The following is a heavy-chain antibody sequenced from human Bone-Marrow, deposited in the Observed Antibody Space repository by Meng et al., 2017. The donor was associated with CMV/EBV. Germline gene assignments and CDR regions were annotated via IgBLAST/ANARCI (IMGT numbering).Heavy chain of an antibody. J-gene: IGHJ4*02. CDR1: GYSISSGYY. CDR3: ARGTLGHCSSTSCFPLDS. V-gene: IGHV4-38-2*02. Sequence: SETLSLTCSVSGYSISSGYYWGWIRQPPGKGLEWIGSIYHSGSTYYNPSLKSRVTISVDTSKNQFSLKLSSVTAADTAVYYCARGTLGHCSSTSCFPLDSWGQGTLVTVSS. CDR2: IYHSGST. D-gene: IGHD2-2*01.